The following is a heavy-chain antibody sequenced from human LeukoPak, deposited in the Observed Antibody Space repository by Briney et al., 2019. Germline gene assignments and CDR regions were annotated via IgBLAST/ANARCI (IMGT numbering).Heavy chain of an antibody. J-gene: IGHJ4*02. V-gene: IGHV1-2*02. CDR3: AAIFGVVSSFDY. CDR2: INPNSGGT. Sequence: ASVKVSCKASGYTFTGYYMHWVRQAPGLGLEWMGWINPNSGGTNYAQKFQGKVTMTRDTSISTAYMELSRLRSDDTAVYYCAAIFGVVSSFDYWGQGTLVTVSS. D-gene: IGHD3-3*01. CDR1: GYTFTGYY.